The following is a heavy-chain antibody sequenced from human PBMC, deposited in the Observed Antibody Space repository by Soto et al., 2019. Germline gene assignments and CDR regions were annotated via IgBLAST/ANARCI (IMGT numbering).Heavy chain of an antibody. Sequence: QVQLVESGGGVVQPGRSLRLSCAASGFASSTYGMHWVRQAPGKGLEWVAVTTSDGARINYADSVKGRFTISRDNSRTTLYLQMNSLRIDDTAVYYCARKNPGREWELPDYWGQGTLVTVSS. CDR2: TTSDGARI. J-gene: IGHJ4*02. V-gene: IGHV3-30*03. CDR3: ARKNPGREWELPDY. CDR1: GFASSTYG. D-gene: IGHD1-26*01.